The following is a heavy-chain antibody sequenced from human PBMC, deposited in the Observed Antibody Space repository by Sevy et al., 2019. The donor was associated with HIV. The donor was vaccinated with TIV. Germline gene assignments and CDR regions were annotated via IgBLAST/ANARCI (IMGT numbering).Heavy chain of an antibody. CDR3: ARRGYDSSGYPQHYFDY. J-gene: IGHJ4*02. Sequence: GESLKISCKGSGYKFTSYWIAWVRQMPGKGLEWMGIIYPDDSEIRYSPSLQGQVTISVDKSISTAYLQWTNLKASDTAMYFCARRGYDSSGYPQHYFDYWGQGTLVTVSS. CDR1: GYKFTSYW. D-gene: IGHD3-22*01. V-gene: IGHV5-51*01. CDR2: IYPDDSEI.